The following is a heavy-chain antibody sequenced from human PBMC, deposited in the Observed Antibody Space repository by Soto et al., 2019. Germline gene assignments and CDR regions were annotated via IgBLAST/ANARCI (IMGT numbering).Heavy chain of an antibody. CDR2: IDTSSTKI. CDR1: GYTFSDYY. D-gene: IGHD3-3*01. J-gene: IGHJ4*02. CDR3: ASHYDMWSGYLSPVDY. V-gene: IGHV3-11*01. Sequence: GGSLRLSCAASGYTFSDYYMSWMRQAPGKGLEWISYIDTSSTKIYYADSVKGRFTISRDNAKNSLYLEMNSLRDEDTAVYYCASHYDMWSGYLSPVDYWGQGTLDPVSS.